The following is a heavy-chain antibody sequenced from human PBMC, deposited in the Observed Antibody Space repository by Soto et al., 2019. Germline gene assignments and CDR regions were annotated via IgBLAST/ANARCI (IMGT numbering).Heavy chain of an antibody. CDR3: ARDSNSLDV. V-gene: IGHV4-38-2*02. CDR2: IYHTAHT. J-gene: IGHJ4*02. CDR1: SYSISSGVF. Sequence: SETLSLTCVVSSYSISSGVFWGWIRRPPGKGLEWVGSIYHTAHTHYNPSLRSQVSMSVDTSKNHFSLRLTYLTAADTAVYFCARDSNSLDVWGQGILVTVSS. D-gene: IGHD4-4*01.